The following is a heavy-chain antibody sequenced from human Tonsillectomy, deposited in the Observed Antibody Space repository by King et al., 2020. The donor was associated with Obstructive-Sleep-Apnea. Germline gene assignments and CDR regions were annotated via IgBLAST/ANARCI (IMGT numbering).Heavy chain of an antibody. CDR3: AKGYCTNGVCYSRNPPFDY. CDR1: GFTFSSYG. J-gene: IGHJ4*02. D-gene: IGHD2-8*01. Sequence: VQLVESGGGVVQPGRSLRLSCAASGFTFSSYGMHWVRQAPGKGLEWVALIRYDGSNKYYADSVKGRFTISRDNSKNTLYLQMNSLRAEDTAVYYCAKGYCTNGVCYSRNPPFDYWGQGTLGTVSS. CDR2: IRYDGSNK. V-gene: IGHV3-30*02.